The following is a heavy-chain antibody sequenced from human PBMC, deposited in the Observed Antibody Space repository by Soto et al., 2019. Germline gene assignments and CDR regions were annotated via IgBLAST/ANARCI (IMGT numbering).Heavy chain of an antibody. D-gene: IGHD5-12*01. CDR3: ASDNGTGVRDGYNSYYYYGMDV. CDR1: GFTVSSNY. CDR2: IYSGGST. V-gene: IGHV3-53*01. Sequence: EVQLVESGGGLIQPGGSLRLSCAASGFTVSSNYMSWVRQAPGKGLEWVSVIYSGGSTYYADSVKGRFTISRDNSKNTLYLQMNSLRAEDTAVYYCASDNGTGVRDGYNSYYYYGMDVWGQGTTVTVSS. J-gene: IGHJ6*02.